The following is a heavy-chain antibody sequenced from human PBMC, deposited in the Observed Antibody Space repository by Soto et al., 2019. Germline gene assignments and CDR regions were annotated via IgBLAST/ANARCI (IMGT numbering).Heavy chain of an antibody. V-gene: IGHV3-23*01. CDR1: GFTFSSYA. CDR3: AKLVGYYDFWSGYQGDY. D-gene: IGHD3-3*01. J-gene: IGHJ4*02. CDR2: ISGSGGST. Sequence: EVQLLESGGGLVQPGGSLRLSCAASGFTFSSYAMSWVRQAPGKGLVWVSAISGSGGSTYYADSVKGRFTISRDNSKNTLYLQMNSLRAEDTAVYYCAKLVGYYDFWSGYQGDYWGQGTLVTVSS.